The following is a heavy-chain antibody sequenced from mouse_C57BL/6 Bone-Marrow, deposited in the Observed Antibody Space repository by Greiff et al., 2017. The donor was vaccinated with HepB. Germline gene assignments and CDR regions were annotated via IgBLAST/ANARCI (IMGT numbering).Heavy chain of an antibody. D-gene: IGHD3-2*02. V-gene: IGHV1-50*01. CDR1: GYTFTSYW. J-gene: IGHJ3*01. CDR2: IDPSDSYT. Sequence: QVQLQQPGAELVKPGASVKLSCKASGYTFTSYWMQWVKQRPGQGLEWIGEIDPSDSYTNYNQKFKGKATLTVDTSSSTAYMQLSSLTSEDSAVYYCARGGQLRGFAYWGQGTLVTVSA. CDR3: ARGGQLRGFAY.